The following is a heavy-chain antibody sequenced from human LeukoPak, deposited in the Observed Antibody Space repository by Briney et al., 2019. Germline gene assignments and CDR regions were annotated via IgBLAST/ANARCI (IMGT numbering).Heavy chain of an antibody. CDR1: GFTFSSYS. CDR3: ARSLAVAGFDY. V-gene: IGHV3-21*01. Sequence: KSGGSLRLSCAASGFTFSSYSMNWVRQAPGKGLEWVSSISSSSSYIHYADSVKGRFTISKDNAKNSLYLQMNSLRAEDTAVYYCARSLAVAGFDYWGQGTLVTVSS. J-gene: IGHJ4*02. CDR2: ISSSSSYI. D-gene: IGHD6-19*01.